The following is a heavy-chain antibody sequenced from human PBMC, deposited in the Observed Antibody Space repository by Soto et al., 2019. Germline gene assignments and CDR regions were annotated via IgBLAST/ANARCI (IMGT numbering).Heavy chain of an antibody. CDR1: GFNFSSYA. CDR2: ISGSGGST. J-gene: IGHJ4*02. Sequence: EVQLLESGGGLVQPGGSLRLSCAASGFNFSSYAMSWVRQAPGNGLEWVSAISGSGGSTYYADSVKGRFTISRDNSKNTLYLQMNSLRAEDTAVYYCANQLPRELLRGYFDYCGQGTLVTVSS. D-gene: IGHD1-26*01. V-gene: IGHV3-23*01. CDR3: ANQLPRELLRGYFDY.